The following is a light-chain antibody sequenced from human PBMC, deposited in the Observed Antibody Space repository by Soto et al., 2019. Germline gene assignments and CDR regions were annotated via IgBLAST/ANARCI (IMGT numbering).Light chain of an antibody. J-gene: IGLJ1*01. CDR1: SSDVGGYKY. V-gene: IGLV2-14*03. CDR2: DVS. Sequence: SVLTRPSSVSGSPGQSITISCTGTSSDVGGYKYVSWYQQHPGKAPKLMIYDVSNRPSGVSHRFSGSKSGDTASLTISGLQAEDEADYYCSSATSSTTRIFGTGTKVTVL. CDR3: SSATSSTTRI.